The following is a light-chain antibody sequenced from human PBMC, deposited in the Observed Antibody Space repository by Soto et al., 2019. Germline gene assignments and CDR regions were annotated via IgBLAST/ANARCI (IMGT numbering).Light chain of an antibody. J-gene: IGLJ3*02. CDR1: SSNIGNNY. V-gene: IGLV1-51*01. Sequence: QSVLTQPPSVSAAPGQKVTISCSGSSSNIGNNYVSWYQQLPGTAPKLLISDINKRPSGIPVRFSGSKSGTSATLGITGLQTGDEAEYYCGTWDSSLSAWVFGGGTKLTVL. CDR3: GTWDSSLSAWV. CDR2: DIN.